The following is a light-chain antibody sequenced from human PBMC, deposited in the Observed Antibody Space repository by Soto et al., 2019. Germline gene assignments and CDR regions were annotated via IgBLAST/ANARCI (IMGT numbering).Light chain of an antibody. V-gene: IGLV2-14*01. J-gene: IGLJ1*01. CDR2: DVS. CDR1: NSDVGGSNY. CDR3: SSYTSNSTRV. Sequence: QPVLTQPASVSGSPGQSITISCTGTNSDVGGSNYVSWYQQYPDKAPKLMIYDVSNRPSGVSSRFSGSKSGNTASLTISGLQAEDEADYYCSSYTSNSTRVFGTGTKLTVL.